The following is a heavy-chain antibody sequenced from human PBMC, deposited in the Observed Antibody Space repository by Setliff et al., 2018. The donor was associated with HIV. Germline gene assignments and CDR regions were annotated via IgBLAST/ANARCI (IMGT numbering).Heavy chain of an antibody. D-gene: IGHD5-12*01. CDR1: GDSINSRSYY. J-gene: IGHJ5*02. CDR2: VIYGGDT. V-gene: IGHV4-39*01. CDR3: ARPYSGRGGGAWFDP. Sequence: SETLSLTCTVSGDSINSRSYYWGWTRQPPGKGLEWIGSVIYGGDTFYNPSLKSRVTISVDTSNNQVSLNLISVPAADTAVYYCARPYSGRGGGAWFDPWGQGTLVTVSS.